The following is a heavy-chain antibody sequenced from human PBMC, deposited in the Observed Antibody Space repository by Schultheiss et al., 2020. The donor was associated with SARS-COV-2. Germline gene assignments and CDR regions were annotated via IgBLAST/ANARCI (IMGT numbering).Heavy chain of an antibody. CDR2: INPNSGGT. D-gene: IGHD2-2*01. CDR1: GYTFTGYY. Sequence: ASVKVSCKASGYTFTGYYMHWVRQAPGQGLEWMGWINPNSGGTNYAQKFQGWVTMTRDTSISTAYMELSRLRSDDTAVYYCARGGYYIVVGNWFDPWGQGTLVTVSS. V-gene: IGHV1-2*04. J-gene: IGHJ5*02. CDR3: ARGGYYIVVGNWFDP.